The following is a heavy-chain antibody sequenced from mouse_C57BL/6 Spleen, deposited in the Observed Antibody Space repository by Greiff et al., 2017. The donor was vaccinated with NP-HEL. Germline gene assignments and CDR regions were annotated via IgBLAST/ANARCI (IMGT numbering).Heavy chain of an antibody. V-gene: IGHV1-31*01. CDR3: ARERYDYDEGLDY. CDR2: IYPYNGVS. J-gene: IGHJ2*01. CDR1: GYSFTGYY. D-gene: IGHD2-4*01. Sequence: VQLKQSGPELVKPGASVKISCKASGYSFTGYYMHWVKQSHGNILDWIGYIYPYNGVSSYNQKFKGQATLTVDKSSSTAYMEIRSLTSEDSAVYYWARERYDYDEGLDYWGQGTTLTVSS.